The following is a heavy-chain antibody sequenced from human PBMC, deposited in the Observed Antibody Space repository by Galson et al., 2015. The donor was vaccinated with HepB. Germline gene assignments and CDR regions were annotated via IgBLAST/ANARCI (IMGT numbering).Heavy chain of an antibody. Sequence: SEPLSLTCTVSGGSISSSSYYWGWIRQPPGKGLEWIGSIYYSGSTYYNPSLKSRVTISVDTSKNQFSLKLSSVTAADTAVYYCARRGDGYNPWHFDLWGRGTLVTVSS. CDR2: IYYSGST. CDR1: GGSISSSSYY. D-gene: IGHD5-24*01. J-gene: IGHJ2*01. V-gene: IGHV4-39*07. CDR3: ARRGDGYNPWHFDL.